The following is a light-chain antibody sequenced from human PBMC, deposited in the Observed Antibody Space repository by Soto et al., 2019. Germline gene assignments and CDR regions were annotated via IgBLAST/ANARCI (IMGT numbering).Light chain of an antibody. V-gene: IGKV1-8*01. CDR3: QQYYGFPYS. Sequence: AIRMTQSPSSFSASTGDRVTITCRASQGISSYLAWYQQEPRKAPKLLIYAASSLQSGLPSRFSGSGSGTDFTLTISCLQSEDFATYYCQQYYGFPYSFGQGTKLEIK. CDR2: AAS. J-gene: IGKJ2*03. CDR1: QGISSY.